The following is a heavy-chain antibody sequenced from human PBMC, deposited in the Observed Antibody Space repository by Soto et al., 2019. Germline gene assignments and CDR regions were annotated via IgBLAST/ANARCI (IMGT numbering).Heavy chain of an antibody. V-gene: IGHV3-33*01. CDR1: GFTFSSFG. Sequence: PVGSLRLSCAASGFTFSSFGMHWVRQAPGKGLEWVAVIWHDGRNKYYADFVKGRFTISRDNSKNTLYLQMNSLRAEDTAVYYCASRSPALDYWGQGTLVTVSS. D-gene: IGHD2-2*01. CDR2: IWHDGRNK. CDR3: ASRSPALDY. J-gene: IGHJ4*02.